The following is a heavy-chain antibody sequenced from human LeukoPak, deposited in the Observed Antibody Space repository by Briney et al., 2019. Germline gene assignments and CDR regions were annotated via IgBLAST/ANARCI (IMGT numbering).Heavy chain of an antibody. V-gene: IGHV4-59*01. D-gene: IGHD6-13*01. J-gene: IGHJ4*02. Sequence: SETLSLTCTVSGGSISSYYWSWIRQPPGKGLEWIGYIYYSGSTNYNPSLKSRVTISVDTSKNQFSLKLSSATAADTAVYYCARALGIAAATFDYWGQGTLVTVSS. CDR2: IYYSGST. CDR3: ARALGIAAATFDY. CDR1: GGSISSYY.